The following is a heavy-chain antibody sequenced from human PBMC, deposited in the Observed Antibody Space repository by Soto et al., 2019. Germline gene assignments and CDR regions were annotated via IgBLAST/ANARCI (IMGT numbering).Heavy chain of an antibody. V-gene: IGHV3-7*01. D-gene: IGHD3-9*01. CDR1: GFTFSSYW. J-gene: IGHJ4*02. CDR3: ARDLYDILTGYYLDY. Sequence: GGSLRLSCAASGFTFSSYWMSWVRQAPGKGLEWVANIKQDGSEKYYVDSVKGRFTISRDNAKNPLYLQMNSLRAEDTAVYYCARDLYDILTGYYLDYWGQGILVTVS. CDR2: IKQDGSEK.